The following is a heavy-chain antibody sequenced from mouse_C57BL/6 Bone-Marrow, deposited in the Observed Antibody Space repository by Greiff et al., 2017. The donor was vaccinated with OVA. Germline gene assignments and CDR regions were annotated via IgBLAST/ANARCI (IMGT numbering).Heavy chain of an antibody. V-gene: IGHV5-17*01. CDR1: GFTFSDYG. CDR3: ARDNYYSNYEGYFDV. CDR2: ISSGSSTI. D-gene: IGHD2-5*01. J-gene: IGHJ1*03. Sequence: EVQLVESGGGLVKPGGSLKLSCAASGFTFSDYGMHWVRQAPEKGLEWVAYISSGSSTIYYADTVKGRFTISRDNAKNTLFLQMTSLRSEDTAMYYCARDNYYSNYEGYFDVWGTGTTVTVAS.